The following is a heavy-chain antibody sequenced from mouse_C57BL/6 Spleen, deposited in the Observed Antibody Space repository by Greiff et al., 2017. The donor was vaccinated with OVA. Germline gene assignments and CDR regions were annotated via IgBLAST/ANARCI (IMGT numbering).Heavy chain of an antibody. CDR1: GFTFSDYY. J-gene: IGHJ1*03. Sequence: EVQLVESEGGLVQPGSSMKLSCTASGFTFSDYYMAWVRQVPEKGLEWVANINYDGSSTYYLDSLKSRFIISRDNAKNILYLQMSSLKSEDTATYYCARAYYSNPWYFDVWGTGTTVTVSS. V-gene: IGHV5-16*01. D-gene: IGHD2-5*01. CDR3: ARAYYSNPWYFDV. CDR2: INYDGSST.